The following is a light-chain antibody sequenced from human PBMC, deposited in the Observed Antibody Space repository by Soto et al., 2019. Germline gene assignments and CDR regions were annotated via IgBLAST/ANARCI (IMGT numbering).Light chain of an antibody. Sequence: DIQMTQSPSTLSASVGDRVTITCRASQSIDRCLAWSQQKPGKAPKGLIFDASRLESGVPSRFSGSGSGTESTLTISCLQPDDSATYHCLHYNRYSRTFGQGTKEEIK. V-gene: IGKV1-5*01. CDR1: QSIDRC. J-gene: IGKJ1*01. CDR3: LHYNRYSRT. CDR2: DAS.